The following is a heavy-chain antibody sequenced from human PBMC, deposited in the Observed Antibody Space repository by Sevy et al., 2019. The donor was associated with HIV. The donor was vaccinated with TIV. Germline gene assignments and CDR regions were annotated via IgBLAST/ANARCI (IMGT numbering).Heavy chain of an antibody. CDR3: ARGYDFWSGYDY. CDR2: IYDSGST. J-gene: IGHJ4*02. V-gene: IGHV4-59*01. Sequence: SETLSLTCTVSGGSISSYYWSWIRQPPGKGLEWIGYIYDSGSTNYKPSLKSRVTISVDTSENQFSLNLSSVIAADTAVYYCARGYDFWSGYDYWGQGTLVTVSS. CDR1: GGSISSYY. D-gene: IGHD3-3*01.